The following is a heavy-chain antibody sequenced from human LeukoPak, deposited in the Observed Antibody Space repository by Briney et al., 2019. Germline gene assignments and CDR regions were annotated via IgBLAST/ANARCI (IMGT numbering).Heavy chain of an antibody. V-gene: IGHV1-8*01. D-gene: IGHD1-26*01. CDR2: MNPNSGNT. J-gene: IGHJ6*02. CDR1: GYTFTSYD. Sequence: GASVKVSCKASGYTFTSYDINWVRQATGQGLEWMGWMNPNSGNTGYAQKFQGRVTMTRNTSISTAYMELSSLRSEDTAVYYCARLNSGSYSSGYHYHYYGMDVWGQGTTVTVSS. CDR3: ARLNSGSYSSGYHYHYYGMDV.